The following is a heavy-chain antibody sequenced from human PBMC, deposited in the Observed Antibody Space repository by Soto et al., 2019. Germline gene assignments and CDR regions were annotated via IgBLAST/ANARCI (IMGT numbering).Heavy chain of an antibody. D-gene: IGHD1-7*01. V-gene: IGHV6-1*01. CDR3: AKTLGTTLFSGGMDV. CDR2: TYYRSKWYN. Sequence: SQTLSLTCAISGDSVSSNSAAWNWIRQSPSRGLEWLGRTYYRSKWYNDYAVSVKSRITINPDTSKDQFSLQLNSVTPEDTAVYYCAKTLGTTLFSGGMDVWGQGTTVTVSS. CDR1: GDSVSSNSAA. J-gene: IGHJ6*02.